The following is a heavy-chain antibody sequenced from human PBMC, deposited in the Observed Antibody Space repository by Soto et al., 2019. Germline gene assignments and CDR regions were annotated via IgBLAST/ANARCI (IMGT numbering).Heavy chain of an antibody. D-gene: IGHD3-3*01. Sequence: PSETLSLTCAVSGYSISSGYYWGWIRQPPGKGLEWIGSIHHSGSTYYNPSLKSRVTISVDTSKNQFSLKLSSVTAADTAVYYCARVGFYDFWSGYPKGWFDPWGQGTLVTVSS. CDR3: ARVGFYDFWSGYPKGWFDP. J-gene: IGHJ5*02. CDR2: IHHSGST. V-gene: IGHV4-38-2*01. CDR1: GYSISSGYY.